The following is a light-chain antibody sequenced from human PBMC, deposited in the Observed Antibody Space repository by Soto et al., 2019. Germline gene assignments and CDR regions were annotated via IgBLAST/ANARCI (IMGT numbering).Light chain of an antibody. Sequence: DIVMTQSPDSLAVSLGERATINCKSSQSLLYSSNNRYYLACHQQKPGQPPKVLIYWASTRESGVPDRFSGSGSGTDFTLTISSRQAEDVSVYYCHQYYTPPFTFGQGTKLEIK. CDR2: WAS. CDR1: QSLLYSSNNRYY. J-gene: IGKJ2*01. V-gene: IGKV4-1*01. CDR3: HQYYTPPFT.